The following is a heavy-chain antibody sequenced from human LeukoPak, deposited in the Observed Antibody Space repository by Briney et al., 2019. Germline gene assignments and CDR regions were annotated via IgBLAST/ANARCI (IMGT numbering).Heavy chain of an antibody. CDR2: APHDGTSP. CDR3: ARQSLGASGLDH. J-gene: IGHJ4*02. CDR1: GFTFNTHH. V-gene: IGHV3-30*07. Sequence: QTGGSLRLSCAVSGFTFNTHHMHWVRQAPNKGLDWVAVAPHDGTSPSHAASVNGRFTISRDNSKDMVFLQVDSLRVDDTAIYYCARQSLGASGLDHWGQGVLVTVSS. D-gene: IGHD1-26*01.